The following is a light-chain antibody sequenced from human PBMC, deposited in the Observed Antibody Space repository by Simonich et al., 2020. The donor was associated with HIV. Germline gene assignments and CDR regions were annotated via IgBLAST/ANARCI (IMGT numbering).Light chain of an antibody. CDR3: CSYAGSYTWV. V-gene: IGLV2-11*01. Sequence: QSALTQPASVSGSPGQSITISCTGTSSDVGGYNYVSWYQQHPGKAPKLIIYDFTKRPSGVPDRFPGSKSGNTASLTISGLQAEDEADYYCCSYAGSYTWVFGGGTKLTIL. CDR1: SSDVGGYNY. J-gene: IGLJ3*02. CDR2: DFT.